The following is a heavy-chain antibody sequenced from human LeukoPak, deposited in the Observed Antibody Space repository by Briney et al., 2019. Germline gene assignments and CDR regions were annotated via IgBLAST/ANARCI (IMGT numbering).Heavy chain of an antibody. V-gene: IGHV4-39*07. Sequence: PSETLSLTCTVSGGSLTSSSYYWGWIRRPPGKGLDWIGSIYYTGMTYYNPSLKSRVTISVDTSKNQFSLKLSSVTAADTAVYYCARGMATINYWGQGTLVTVSS. D-gene: IGHD5-24*01. J-gene: IGHJ4*02. CDR3: ARGMATINY. CDR1: GGSLTSSSYY. CDR2: IYYTGMT.